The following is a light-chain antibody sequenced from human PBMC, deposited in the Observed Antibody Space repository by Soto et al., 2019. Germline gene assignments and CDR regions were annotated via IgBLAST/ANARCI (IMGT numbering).Light chain of an antibody. Sequence: STGERAPLSCRASQSVSSHLAWFQQRPGQAPRLLIYDASNRATGIPARFSGRGSGTDFTLTISSLEPEDFAVYYCQQRSSAITFGQGTRLEIK. CDR2: DAS. CDR3: QQRSSAIT. J-gene: IGKJ5*01. CDR1: QSVSSH. V-gene: IGKV3-11*01.